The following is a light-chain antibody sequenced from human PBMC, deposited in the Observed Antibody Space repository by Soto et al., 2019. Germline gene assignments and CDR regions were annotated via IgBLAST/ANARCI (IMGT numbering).Light chain of an antibody. CDR2: VAS. Sequence: DIQITQSPSSLSSSVPDRFTIPCLASQSINSYLNLYQQKPGIAPKLLIFVASSLQSGVPSRFSGSGSGTDFTLTITSLQPEDFAIYYCQQSYSMPPTFGQGTKVDTK. J-gene: IGKJ1*01. CDR3: QQSYSMPPT. V-gene: IGKV1-39*01. CDR1: QSINSY.